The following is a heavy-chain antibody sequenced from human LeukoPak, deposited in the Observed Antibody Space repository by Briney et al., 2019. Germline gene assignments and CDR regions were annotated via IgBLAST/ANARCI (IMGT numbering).Heavy chain of an antibody. D-gene: IGHD2-21*01. Sequence: GGSLRLSCAASGFTFSSYAMSWVRQAPGKGLEWVSSISGNSGRTYYADSVKGRFSISRDNSNNTLYLQMNSLRAEDTAVYYCAKEDWRMDVWGQGTTVTVSS. J-gene: IGHJ6*02. CDR2: ISGNSGRT. CDR3: AKEDWRMDV. CDR1: GFTFSSYA. V-gene: IGHV3-23*01.